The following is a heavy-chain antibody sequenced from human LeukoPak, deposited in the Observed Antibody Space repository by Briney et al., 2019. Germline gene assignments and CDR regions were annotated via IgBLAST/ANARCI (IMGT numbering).Heavy chain of an antibody. D-gene: IGHD3-3*01. J-gene: IGHJ6*03. CDR3: ARVNIKMLGDSHYCKMDG. CDR1: GGSISSHC. Sequence: SETLSLTCTVSGGSISSHCLSWIWQPPRKGLEGIGCINYSGSTNYNPSLNSRATVSVNTPKNKSSLKLSAVTAADTAVCYCARVNIKMLGDSHYCKMDGWGKGSTVTASS. V-gene: IGHV4-59*11. CDR2: INYSGST.